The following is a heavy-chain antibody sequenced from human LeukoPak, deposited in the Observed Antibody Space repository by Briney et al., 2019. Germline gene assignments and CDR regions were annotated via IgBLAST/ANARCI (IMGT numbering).Heavy chain of an antibody. CDR1: GDSITTTNYY. J-gene: IGHJ5*02. CDR2: IYYSGST. D-gene: IGHD6-19*01. Sequence: PSETLSLTCTVSGDSITTTNYYWGWIRQPPGKGLEWIGSIYYSGSTYHNPSLKSRVTISVDTSKNQFSLKLSSVTAADTAVYYCAKVGYSSGWYSGWFDPWGQGTLVTVSS. CDR3: AKVGYSSGWYSGWFDP. V-gene: IGHV4-39*01.